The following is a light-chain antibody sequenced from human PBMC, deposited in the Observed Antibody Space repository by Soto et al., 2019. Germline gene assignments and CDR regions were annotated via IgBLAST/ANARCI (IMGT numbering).Light chain of an antibody. V-gene: IGKV3-11*01. CDR3: QQRDNRPYT. CDR1: QSVSTY. J-gene: IGKJ2*01. CDR2: HAS. Sequence: EIVLTQSPATLSLSPGERATLSCRASQSVSTYVAWYQQKPGQAPRLVLYHASNRATGIPARFSGSGSETDVTPSISSLEPEDFAVYYWQQRDNRPYTFGQGTRLEI.